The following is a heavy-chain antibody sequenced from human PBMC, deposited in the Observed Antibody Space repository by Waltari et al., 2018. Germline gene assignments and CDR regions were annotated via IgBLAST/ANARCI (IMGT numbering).Heavy chain of an antibody. Sequence: QVQLQESGPGPVKPSETLSLTCTVSGGSISPYSWSWIRQPPGKGLEWIGYNHYSGYTNSAPSLKSRLTMSVDMSKNQVSLELTSVTSADTAVYYCARYLEPGAHYYGMDVWGQGTTVTVSS. J-gene: IGHJ6*02. CDR1: GGSISPYS. D-gene: IGHD1-26*01. CDR2: NHYSGYT. CDR3: ARYLEPGAHYYGMDV. V-gene: IGHV4-59*01.